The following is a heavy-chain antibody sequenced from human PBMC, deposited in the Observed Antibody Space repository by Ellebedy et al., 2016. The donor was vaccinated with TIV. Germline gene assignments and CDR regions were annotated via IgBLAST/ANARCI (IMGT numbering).Heavy chain of an antibody. CDR2: INPSGGST. CDR3: ARDRGGVGATNGFDY. J-gene: IGHJ4*02. D-gene: IGHD1-26*01. CDR1: GYTFTSYY. Sequence: AASVKVSCKASGYTFTSYYMHWVRHAPGQGLEWMGIINPSGGSTSYAQKLQGRVTMTRDTSTSTVYMELSSLSSEDTAVYYCARDRGGVGATNGFDYWGQGTLVTVSS. V-gene: IGHV1-46*04.